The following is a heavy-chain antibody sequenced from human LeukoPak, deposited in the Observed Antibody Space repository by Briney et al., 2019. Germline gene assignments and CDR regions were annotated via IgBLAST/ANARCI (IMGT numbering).Heavy chain of an antibody. J-gene: IGHJ4*02. Sequence: GGSLRLSCVASGFIFRNYAMHWVRQAPGKGLEWVAVISDDGSNKYYGDSVKGRFTISRDNSKNTLYLQMNSLRAEDTAVYYCAKDRGYSSSWYVFGYWGQGTLVTVSS. D-gene: IGHD6-13*01. V-gene: IGHV3-30*18. CDR2: ISDDGSNK. CDR3: AKDRGYSSSWYVFGY. CDR1: GFIFRNYA.